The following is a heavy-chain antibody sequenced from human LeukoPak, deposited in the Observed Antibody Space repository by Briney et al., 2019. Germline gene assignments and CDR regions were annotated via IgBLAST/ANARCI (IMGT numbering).Heavy chain of an antibody. CDR2: ISGSGGST. Sequence: PGGSLRLSCAASGFTFSSYAMSWVRQALGKGLEWVSAISGSGGSTYYADSVKGRFTISRDNSKNTLYLQMNSLRAEDTAVYYCAKGDSSGWYGRGYFDYWGQGTLVTVSS. CDR1: GFTFSSYA. D-gene: IGHD6-19*01. CDR3: AKGDSSGWYGRGYFDY. V-gene: IGHV3-23*01. J-gene: IGHJ4*02.